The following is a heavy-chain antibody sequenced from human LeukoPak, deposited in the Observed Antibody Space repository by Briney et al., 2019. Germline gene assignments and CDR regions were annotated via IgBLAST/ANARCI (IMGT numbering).Heavy chain of an antibody. D-gene: IGHD5-24*01. CDR1: GFTFSTYA. CDR3: AKGTPRDGYNSGYFDY. J-gene: IGHJ4*02. V-gene: IGHV3-23*01. CDR2: ISDDGVYT. Sequence: GGSLRLSCAASGFTFSTYATSWVRQAPGKGLEWVSIISDDGVYTYYAESVEGRFTISRDNSKNTLYLQMNSPRAEDTAVYYCAKGTPRDGYNSGYFDYWGQGTLVTVSS.